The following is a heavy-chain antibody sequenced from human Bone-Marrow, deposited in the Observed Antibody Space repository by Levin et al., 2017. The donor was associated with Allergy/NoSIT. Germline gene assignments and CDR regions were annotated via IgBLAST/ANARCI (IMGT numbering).Heavy chain of an antibody. J-gene: IGHJ4*02. Sequence: GGSLRLSCAASGFTFTKAWMSWVRQAPGKGPQWVGRIGSGEILYAAPVKGRFIISRDESRDMLYLQMDSLKTEDTAVYYCTTGRLGPRRAIDYWGQGTLVTVAP. CDR1: GFTFTKAW. CDR2: IGSGEI. V-gene: IGHV3-15*04. CDR3: TTGRLGPRRAIDY. D-gene: IGHD6-6*01.